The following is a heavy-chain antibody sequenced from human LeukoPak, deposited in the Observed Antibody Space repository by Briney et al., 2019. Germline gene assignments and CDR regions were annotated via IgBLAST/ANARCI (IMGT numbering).Heavy chain of an antibody. CDR2: IYYSGST. CDR3: ARQWLDGGGYFDY. J-gene: IGHJ4*02. V-gene: IGHV4-39*01. CDR1: GGSISISSYY. D-gene: IGHD6-19*01. Sequence: NPSETLSLTCTVSGGSISISSYYWGWLRQPPGKGLEWIGSIYYSGSTYYNPSLKSRVTIPVDTSKNQFSLKLSSVTAADTAVYYCARQWLDGGGYFDYWGQGTLVTVSS.